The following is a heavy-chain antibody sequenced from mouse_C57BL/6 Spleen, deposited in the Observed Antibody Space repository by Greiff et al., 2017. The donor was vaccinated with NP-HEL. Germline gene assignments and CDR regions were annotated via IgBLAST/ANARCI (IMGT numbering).Heavy chain of an antibody. Sequence: EVQLVESGPGLVKPSQSLSLTCSVTGYSITSGYYWNWIRQFPGNKLEWMGYISYDGSNNYNPSLKNRISITRDTSKNQFFLKLNSVTTEDTATYYCARATGYDGYFPFAYWGQGTLVTVSA. D-gene: IGHD2-3*01. CDR3: ARATGYDGYFPFAY. CDR2: ISYDGSN. V-gene: IGHV3-6*01. J-gene: IGHJ3*01. CDR1: GYSITSGYY.